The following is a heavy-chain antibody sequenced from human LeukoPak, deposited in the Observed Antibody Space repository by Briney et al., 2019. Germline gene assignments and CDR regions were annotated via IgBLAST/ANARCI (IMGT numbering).Heavy chain of an antibody. Sequence: ASVKVSCKASGYTFTSYGISWMRQAPGQGLEWMGWINPSSGGTNYAQKFQGRVTVTRDTSISTAYMDLSRLRSDDTAVYYCARAGVWDYSDSSGYHNAAFDIWGQGTMVTVSS. CDR2: INPSSGGT. D-gene: IGHD3-22*01. J-gene: IGHJ3*02. CDR1: GYTFTSYG. CDR3: ARAGVWDYSDSSGYHNAAFDI. V-gene: IGHV1-2*02.